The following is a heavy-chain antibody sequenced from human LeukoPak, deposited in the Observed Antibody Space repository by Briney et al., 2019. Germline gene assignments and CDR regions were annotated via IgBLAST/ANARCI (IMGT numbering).Heavy chain of an antibody. V-gene: IGHV4-4*09. CDR2: IYTSGST. Sequence: PSETLSLTCTVSGGSISSYYWSWIRQPPGKGLEWIGYIYTSGSTNYNPSLKSRVTISVDTSKNQFSLKLSSVTAADTAVYYCARHTLLTTYNYCYYYMDVWGKGTTVTVSS. CDR1: GGSISSYY. CDR3: ARHTLLTTYNYCYYYMDV. D-gene: IGHD4/OR15-4a*01. J-gene: IGHJ6*03.